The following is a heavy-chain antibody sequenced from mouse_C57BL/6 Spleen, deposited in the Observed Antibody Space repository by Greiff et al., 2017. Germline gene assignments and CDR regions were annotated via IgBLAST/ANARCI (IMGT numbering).Heavy chain of an antibody. CDR2: IYPRSGNT. CDR3: ARTRGSSYDWFAD. D-gene: IGHD1-1*01. V-gene: IGHV1-81*01. J-gene: IGHJ3*01. Sequence: QVQLQQSGAELARPGASVKLSCKASGYTFTSYGISWVKQRTGQGLEWIGEIYPRSGNTYYNEKFKGKATLTADKSSSTAYMELRSLTSEDSAVYFCARTRGSSYDWFADWGQGTLVTVSA. CDR1: GYTFTSYG.